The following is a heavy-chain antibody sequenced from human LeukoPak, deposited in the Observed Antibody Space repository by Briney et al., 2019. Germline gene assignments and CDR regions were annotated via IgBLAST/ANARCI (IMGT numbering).Heavy chain of an antibody. Sequence: ASVKVSCKASGYTFTDYYMHWVRQAPGQGLEWMGWINPNSGGTNYAQKFQGRVTMTRDTSISTAYMELSRLRSDDTAVYYCARLVGATDYYYYGMDVWGQGTTVTVSS. V-gene: IGHV1-2*02. D-gene: IGHD1-26*01. J-gene: IGHJ6*02. CDR2: INPNSGGT. CDR3: ARLVGATDYYYYGMDV. CDR1: GYTFTDYY.